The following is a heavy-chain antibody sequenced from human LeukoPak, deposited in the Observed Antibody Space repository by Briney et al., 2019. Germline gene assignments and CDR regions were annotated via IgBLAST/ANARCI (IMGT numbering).Heavy chain of an antibody. V-gene: IGHV3-23*01. J-gene: IGHJ4*02. CDR3: AKNSNGGLAVAGTAVVGNIDY. CDR2: ISGSGGST. Sequence: GGSLRLSCAASGFTFSSYAMSWVRQAPGKGLEWVSAISGSGGSTYYADSVKGRFTISKDNSKNTLYLQMNSLRAEDTAVYYCAKNSNGGLAVAGTAVVGNIDYWGQGTLVTVSS. CDR1: GFTFSSYA. D-gene: IGHD6-19*01.